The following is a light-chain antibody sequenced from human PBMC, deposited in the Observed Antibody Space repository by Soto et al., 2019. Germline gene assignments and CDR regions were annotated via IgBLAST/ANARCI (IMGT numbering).Light chain of an antibody. J-gene: IGLJ2*01. CDR1: SSDVGGYNY. V-gene: IGLV2-14*01. CDR2: DVS. Sequence: QPVLTQPASVSGSPGQSITISCTGTSSDVGGYNYVSWYQQHPGKAPKLMIYDVSNRPSGVSNRFSGSKSGNTASLTISGLQAEDEADYYCSSYTTSGSLVFGGGTPLTVL. CDR3: SSYTTSGSLV.